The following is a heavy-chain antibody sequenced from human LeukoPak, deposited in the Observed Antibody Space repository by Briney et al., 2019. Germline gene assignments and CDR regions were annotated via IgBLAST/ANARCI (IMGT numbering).Heavy chain of an antibody. V-gene: IGHV3-13*01. J-gene: IGHJ3*02. CDR3: ARGWTGTTYDAFDM. D-gene: IGHD4-17*01. CDR1: GFTFSTYD. Sequence: GGSLRLSCAASGFTFSTYDMHWVRLPTGKGLEWVSSIGTAADAYYADSVKGRFTISRENAKNSLYLQMNSLGAGDTAVYYCARGWTGTTYDAFDMWGQGTLVTVSS. CDR2: IGTAADA.